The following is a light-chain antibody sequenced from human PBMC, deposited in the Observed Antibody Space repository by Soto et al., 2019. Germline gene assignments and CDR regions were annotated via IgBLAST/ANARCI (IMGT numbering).Light chain of an antibody. CDR2: AAS. Sequence: DIQLTQSPSSLSASVGDRVTITCRASQGIRNDLGWYKKKPGKAPKRLIYAASSLQSGVPSRVSGSGSGTDFTLTISSLQPEDFETYYCQQSYSTPWTFGQGTKVDIK. CDR1: QGIRND. V-gene: IGKV1-39*01. J-gene: IGKJ1*01. CDR3: QQSYSTPWT.